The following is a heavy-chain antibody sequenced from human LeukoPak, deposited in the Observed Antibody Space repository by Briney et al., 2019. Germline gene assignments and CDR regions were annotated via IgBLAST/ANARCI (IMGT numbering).Heavy chain of an antibody. CDR3: AKDYYVSGSYRHFDY. D-gene: IGHD3-10*01. J-gene: IGHJ4*02. Sequence: GGSLRLSCAAAGFTFSSYAMSWVRQAPGKGLEWVSGISGSGDSTYYADSVKGRFTISRDNSKNTLYLQMNSLRAEDTAVYYCAKDYYVSGSYRHFDYWGQGTLVTVSS. CDR1: GFTFSSYA. CDR2: ISGSGDST. V-gene: IGHV3-23*01.